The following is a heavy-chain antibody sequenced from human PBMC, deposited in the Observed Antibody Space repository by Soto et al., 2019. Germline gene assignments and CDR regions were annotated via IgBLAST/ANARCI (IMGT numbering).Heavy chain of an antibody. CDR2: ISGSGGGT. J-gene: IGHJ3*01. CDR1: GFTFSNYA. D-gene: IGHD3-3*01. CDR3: AKVGTYDFWSGYDSAFDL. Sequence: EVLLLESGGGLVQPGGSLRLSCAASGFTFSNYAMSWVRQAPGKGLEWVSGISGSGGGTDYADSVKGRFTISRDNSKNTLYLQMNSLRAEHTAVYYCAKVGTYDFWSGYDSAFDLWGQGTMVTVSS. V-gene: IGHV3-23*01.